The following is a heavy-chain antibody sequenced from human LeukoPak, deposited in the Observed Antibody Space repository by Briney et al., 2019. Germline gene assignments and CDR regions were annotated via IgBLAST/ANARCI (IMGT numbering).Heavy chain of an antibody. Sequence: SETLSLTCTVSGGSITNYYWSWIRQPAGKGLEWIGRIYTSGSTSYNPSLKSRVAISIHTSKKQFSLKLSSVTAADTAVYYCARSVVVAGFVSDYYYYGMDVWGQGTTVTVSS. J-gene: IGHJ6*02. D-gene: IGHD6-19*01. CDR3: ARSVVVAGFVSDYYYYGMDV. V-gene: IGHV4-4*07. CDR1: GGSITNYY. CDR2: IYTSGST.